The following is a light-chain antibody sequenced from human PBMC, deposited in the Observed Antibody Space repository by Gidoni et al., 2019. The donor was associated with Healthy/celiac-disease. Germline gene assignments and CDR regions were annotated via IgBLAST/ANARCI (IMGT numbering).Light chain of an antibody. CDR1: QDISNY. CDR2: DAS. Sequence: DIQMPPSPSSLSASVGDRVTITCQASQDISNYLNWYQQKPGKAPKLLIYDASNLETGVPSRFSGSGSGTDFTFTISSLQPEDIATYYCQQYDNLPLTFGGGTKVEIK. CDR3: QQYDNLPLT. J-gene: IGKJ4*01. V-gene: IGKV1-33*01.